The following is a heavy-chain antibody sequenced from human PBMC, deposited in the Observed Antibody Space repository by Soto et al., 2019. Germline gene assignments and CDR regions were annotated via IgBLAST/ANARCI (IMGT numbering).Heavy chain of an antibody. D-gene: IGHD6-19*01. J-gene: IGHJ4*02. CDR3: YSSGW. V-gene: IGHV3-30*03. CDR1: GFTFSTFA. Sequence: QVQLVESGGGVVQPGRSLRLSCAASGFTFSTFAMHWVRQAPGKGLEWVALISNDGITKYYAESGKGRFTISRDNSKNTLYLEMDSLRTEATAVYYAYSSGWWGQGTRVTVSS. CDR2: ISNDGITK.